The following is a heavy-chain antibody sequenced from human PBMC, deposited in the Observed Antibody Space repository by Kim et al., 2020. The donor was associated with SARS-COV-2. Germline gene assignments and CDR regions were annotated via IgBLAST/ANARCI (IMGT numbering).Heavy chain of an antibody. V-gene: IGHV3-9*01. D-gene: IGHD3-3*01. Sequence: SWKGRFTISRDNAKNSLYLQMNSLRAEDTALYYCAKGKRFLEWLLSPLDYWGQGTLVTVSS. CDR3: AKGKRFLEWLLSPLDY. J-gene: IGHJ4*02.